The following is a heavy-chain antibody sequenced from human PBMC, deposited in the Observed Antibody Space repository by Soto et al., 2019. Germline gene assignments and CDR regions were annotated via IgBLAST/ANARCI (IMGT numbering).Heavy chain of an antibody. V-gene: IGHV6-1*01. CDR1: GDSVSSNSAA. Sequence: PSQTLSLTCAISGDSVSSNSAAWSWIRQSPSRGLEWLGRTYYRSKWYYDYALSVKGRITINADTSKNQFSLQLNSVTPEDTAVYYCARGSHSSAWGWGQGTLVTVSS. CDR2: TYYRSKWYY. CDR3: ARGSHSSAWG. J-gene: IGHJ4*02. D-gene: IGHD6-19*01.